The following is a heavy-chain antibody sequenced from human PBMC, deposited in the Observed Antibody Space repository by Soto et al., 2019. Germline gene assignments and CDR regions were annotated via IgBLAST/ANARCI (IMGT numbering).Heavy chain of an antibody. Sequence: ASVKVSCKASGYTFSTYSMHWVRQAPGHSLEWMGWINGATGQTRSSQRFQDRVTITRDTSASTAYMELSGLRSGDTAVYYCARAKGTAENYYYYGIDIWGQGTTVTVSS. CDR2: INGATGQT. CDR3: ARAKGTAENYYYYGIDI. V-gene: IGHV1-3*01. J-gene: IGHJ6*02. CDR1: GYTFSTYS.